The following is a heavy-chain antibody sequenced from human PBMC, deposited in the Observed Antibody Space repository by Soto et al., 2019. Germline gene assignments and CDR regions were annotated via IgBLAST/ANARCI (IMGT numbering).Heavy chain of an antibody. Sequence: SETLSLTCAVYGGSFSGYYWSWIRQPPGTGLEWIGEINHSGSTNYNPSLKSRVTISVDTSKNQFSLKLTSVTAADTAVYYCARDKITGLIDYWGQGTLVTVSS. CDR3: ARDKITGLIDY. CDR1: GGSFSGYY. CDR2: INHSGST. J-gene: IGHJ4*02. V-gene: IGHV4-34*01. D-gene: IGHD2-8*02.